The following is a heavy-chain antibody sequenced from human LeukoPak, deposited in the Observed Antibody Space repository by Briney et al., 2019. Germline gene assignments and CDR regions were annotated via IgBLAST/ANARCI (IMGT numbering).Heavy chain of an antibody. Sequence: SETLSLTCTVSDGSISSYYWTWIRQPPGKRLEWIGYIYNSGTTNYNPSLKSRVTISVDTSKNQFSLRVTSVTAADTAVYYCARNTLTGYPDYWGQGTLVTVSS. CDR1: DGSISSYY. J-gene: IGHJ4*02. V-gene: IGHV4-59*01. CDR3: ARNTLTGYPDY. CDR2: IYNSGTT. D-gene: IGHD3-9*01.